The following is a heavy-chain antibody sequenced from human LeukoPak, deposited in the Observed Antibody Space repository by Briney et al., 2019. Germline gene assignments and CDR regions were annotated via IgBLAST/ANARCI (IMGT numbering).Heavy chain of an antibody. CDR3: ARRGYGSVFDY. CDR2: IYYSGST. D-gene: IGHD3-10*01. CDR1: GGPISSYY. J-gene: IGHJ4*02. V-gene: IGHV4-59*08. Sequence: SETLSLTCTVSGGPISSYYWSWIRQPPGKGLEWIGYIYYSGSTNYNPSLKSRVTISVDTSKNQFSLKLSSVTAADTAVYYCARRGYGSVFDYWGQGTLVTVSS.